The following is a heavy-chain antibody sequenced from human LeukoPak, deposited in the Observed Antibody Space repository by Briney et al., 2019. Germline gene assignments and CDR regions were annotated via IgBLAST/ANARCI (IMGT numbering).Heavy chain of an antibody. D-gene: IGHD6-19*01. J-gene: IGHJ4*02. CDR2: IYYSGST. V-gene: IGHV4-38-2*01. CDR3: ENNITGWSFDY. CDR1: CYSISSGYY. Sequence: SETLSLTCDVSCYSISSGYYWGWIRQPPRKGLEWIGSIYYSGSTSYNPSLKSRVTISVDTSKNQFSLKLSSVTAADTAVYFCENNITGWSFDYWGQGTLVTVSS.